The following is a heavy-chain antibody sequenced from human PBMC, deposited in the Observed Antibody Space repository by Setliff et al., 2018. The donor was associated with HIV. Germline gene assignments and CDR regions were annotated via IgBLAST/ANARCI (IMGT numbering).Heavy chain of an antibody. V-gene: IGHV4-39*07. J-gene: IGHJ3*02. CDR3: ARLGYSGSLVGAYDI. CDR1: GGSIRSDSYY. CDR2: IYHSGIT. D-gene: IGHD1-26*01. Sequence: SETLSLTCTVSGGSIRSDSYYWTWIRQPAGEGLEWIGSIYHSGITYYNSSLKSRVTISVDTSKNQFSLNLISVTAADTAVYYCARLGYSGSLVGAYDIWGQGTMVTVSS.